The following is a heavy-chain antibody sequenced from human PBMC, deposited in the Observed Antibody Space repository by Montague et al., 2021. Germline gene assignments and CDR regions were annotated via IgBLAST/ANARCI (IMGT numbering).Heavy chain of an antibody. CDR2: IRDDGGAT. J-gene: IGHJ4*02. D-gene: IGHD1-26*01. CDR1: GFTFSTSW. CDR3: ARYAYYYCDY. V-gene: IGHV3-7*05. Sequence: SLRLSCAASGFTFSTSWKSWVRQAPGKGLEWVAHIRDDGGATYHVDSVKGRFTTSRDNAKNSLYLQMSSLRAEDTAVYYCARYAYYYCDYWGQGTLVTVSS.